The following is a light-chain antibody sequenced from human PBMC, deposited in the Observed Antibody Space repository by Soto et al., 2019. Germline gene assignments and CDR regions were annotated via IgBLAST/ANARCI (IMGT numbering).Light chain of an antibody. Sequence: QSALTQAACVSGCPGESITILCTGSRSDIGSYNLVSWYQQHPGKAPKLVIFEGHKRPSDISDRFSGSKSAYTASLTISGLRPDDEADYYCCSYAGADSAPYVLGTGTKVTVL. J-gene: IGLJ1*01. V-gene: IGLV2-23*01. CDR2: EGH. CDR3: CSYAGADSAPYV. CDR1: RSDIGSYNL.